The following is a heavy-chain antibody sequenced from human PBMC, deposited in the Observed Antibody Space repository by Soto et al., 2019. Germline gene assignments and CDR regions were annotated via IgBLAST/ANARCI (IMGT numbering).Heavy chain of an antibody. V-gene: IGHV3-9*01. CDR1: GFTVDDYA. D-gene: IGHD3-9*01. CDR2: ISWNSETI. CDR3: ARDWDDILILGY. J-gene: IGHJ4*02. Sequence: GGSLRLSCAASGFTVDDYAMHWVRQAPGKGLEWVSGISWNSETIDYADSVKGRFTISRDNAKSSLFLQMNSLRAEDTALYYCARDWDDILILGYWGQGTLVTVSS.